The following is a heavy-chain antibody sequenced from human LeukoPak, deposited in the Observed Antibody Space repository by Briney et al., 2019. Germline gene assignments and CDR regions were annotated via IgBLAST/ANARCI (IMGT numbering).Heavy chain of an antibody. CDR3: GKDWAPGPIKIFDPAYRFDY. Sequence: GGSLRLSCAASGFTFSNYAMSWVRQAPGKGLEWVAAISGSGGSTYYADSVKGRFTISSDNSKNALYLQMNSLRAEDPAVSYCGKDWAPGPIKIFDPAYRFDYWGQGTLVTVS. J-gene: IGHJ4*02. D-gene: IGHD3-3*01. CDR1: GFTFSNYA. V-gene: IGHV3-23*01. CDR2: ISGSGGST.